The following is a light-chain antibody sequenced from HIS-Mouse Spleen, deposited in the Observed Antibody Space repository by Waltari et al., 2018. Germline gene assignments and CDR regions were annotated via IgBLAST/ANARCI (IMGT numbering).Light chain of an antibody. Sequence: SYELTQPPSVSVSPGQTASITRSGEILGVKYAFWYQQKSGQAPVLVIYEDSKRPSGIPERFSGSSSGTMATLTISGAQVEDEADYYCYSTDSSGNHRVFGGGTKLTVL. CDR1: ILGVKY. J-gene: IGLJ2*01. CDR3: YSTDSSGNHRV. V-gene: IGLV3-10*01. CDR2: EDS.